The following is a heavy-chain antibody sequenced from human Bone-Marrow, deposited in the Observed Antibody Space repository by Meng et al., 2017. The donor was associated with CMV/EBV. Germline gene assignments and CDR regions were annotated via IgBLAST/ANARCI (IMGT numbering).Heavy chain of an antibody. CDR3: AKDLGFMENYYYYGMDV. CDR2: IGTAGDT. D-gene: IGHD1-1*01. J-gene: IGHJ6*02. CDR1: GFTFSSYD. Sequence: GGSLRLSCAASGFTFSSYDMHWVRQATGKGLEWVSAIGTAGDTYYPGSVKGRFTISRENAKNSLYLQMNSLRAGDTAVYYCAKDLGFMENYYYYGMDVWGQGATVTVSS. V-gene: IGHV3-13*01.